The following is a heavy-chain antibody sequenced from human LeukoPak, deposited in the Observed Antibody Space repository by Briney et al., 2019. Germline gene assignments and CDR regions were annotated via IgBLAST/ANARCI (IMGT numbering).Heavy chain of an antibody. V-gene: IGHV3-49*04. J-gene: IGHJ4*02. CDR3: TRDLHSGSYYTPKY. CDR2: IRSKAYRGTT. Sequence: PGGSLRLSCTASGFTFGDYDTSWVRQAPGKGLEWVGFIRSKAYRGTTECAASVKGRFTFSRDDSKSTAYLQMNSLKTEDTAVYYCTRDLHSGSYYTPKYWGQGTLVTVSS. D-gene: IGHD1-26*01. CDR1: GFTFGDYD.